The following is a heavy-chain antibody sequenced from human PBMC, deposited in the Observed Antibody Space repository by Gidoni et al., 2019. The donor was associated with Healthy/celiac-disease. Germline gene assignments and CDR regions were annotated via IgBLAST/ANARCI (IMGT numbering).Heavy chain of an antibody. V-gene: IGHV3-23*01. CDR2: SSGSGGST. CDR1: GCSLTTHP. J-gene: IGHJ6*02. D-gene: IGHD4-17*01. Sequence: EVQLLEPGGGLVQPGGSLRLPCAASGCSLTTHPLCWGRQAPGKGLEWVSASSGSGGSTYYADSVKGRFTISRDNSKNTLYLQMNSLRAEDTAVYYCAKDLFQTTVTTWGYYYYGMDVWGQGTTVTVSS. CDR3: AKDLFQTTVTTWGYYYYGMDV.